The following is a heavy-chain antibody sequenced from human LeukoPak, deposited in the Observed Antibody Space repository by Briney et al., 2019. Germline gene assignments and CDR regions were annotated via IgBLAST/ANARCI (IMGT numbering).Heavy chain of an antibody. Sequence: ASVKVSCKASGGTFSSYAISWVRQAPGQGLEWMGWISAYNGNTNYAQKLQGRVTMTTDTSTSTAYMELSSLRSEDTAVYYCAREVVDYYDSMWDYWGQGTLVTVSS. J-gene: IGHJ4*02. V-gene: IGHV1-18*01. CDR2: ISAYNGNT. D-gene: IGHD3-22*01. CDR3: AREVVDYYDSMWDY. CDR1: GGTFSSYA.